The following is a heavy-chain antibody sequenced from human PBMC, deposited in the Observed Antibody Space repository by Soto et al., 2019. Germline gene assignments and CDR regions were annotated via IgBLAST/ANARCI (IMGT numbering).Heavy chain of an antibody. CDR3: ARTTGSYPPEYDAFDI. CDR2: IYYSGST. CDR1: GGSISSSSYY. Sequence: QLQESGPGLVKPSETLSLTCTVSGGSISSSSYYWGWIRQPPGKGLEWIGSIYYSGSTYYNPSLKSRVTISVDTSKNQFSLKLSSVTAADTAVYYCARTTGSYPPEYDAFDIWGQGTMVTVSS. J-gene: IGHJ3*02. D-gene: IGHD1-26*01. V-gene: IGHV4-39*01.